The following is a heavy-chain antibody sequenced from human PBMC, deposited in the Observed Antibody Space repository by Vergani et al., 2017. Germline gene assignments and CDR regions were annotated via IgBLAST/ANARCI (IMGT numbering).Heavy chain of an antibody. CDR2: FYHSGST. D-gene: IGHD4-17*01. CDR1: GYSISSGYY. Sequence: QVQLQESGPGLVKPSETLSLTCTVSGYSISSGYYCGWIRQPPGKGLEWIVSFYHSGSTYYNPSLKSRVTISVDTSKNQSSRKLNSVTAAATAGYYCARTMTTSNFWGQGTLVTVS. CDR3: ARTMTTSNF. V-gene: IGHV4-38-2*02. J-gene: IGHJ4*02.